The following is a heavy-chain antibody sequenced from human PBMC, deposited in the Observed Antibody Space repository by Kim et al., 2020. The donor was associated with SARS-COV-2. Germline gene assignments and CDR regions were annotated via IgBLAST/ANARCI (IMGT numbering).Heavy chain of an antibody. D-gene: IGHD3-10*01. Sequence: VKGLFTISRDNAKNTLYLQMNSLRAEDTAVYYCAKDPSRYYGSGSTHDYWGQGTLVTVSS. V-gene: IGHV3-23*01. J-gene: IGHJ4*02. CDR3: AKDPSRYYGSGSTHDY.